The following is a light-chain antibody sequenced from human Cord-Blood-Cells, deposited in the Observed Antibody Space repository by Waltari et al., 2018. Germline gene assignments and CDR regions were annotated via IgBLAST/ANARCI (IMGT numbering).Light chain of an antibody. CDR1: SCDVGSYKL. CDR2: EGS. V-gene: IGLV2-23*01. J-gene: IGLJ2*01. Sequence: QSALTQPASVSGSPGQSITTSCTGTSCDVGSYKLFSWYQQHPGKAPNLMIYEGSKRPSGVSNRFSGSKSGNTASLTISGLQAEDEADYYCCSYAGSSTVVFGGGTKLTVL. CDR3: CSYAGSSTVV.